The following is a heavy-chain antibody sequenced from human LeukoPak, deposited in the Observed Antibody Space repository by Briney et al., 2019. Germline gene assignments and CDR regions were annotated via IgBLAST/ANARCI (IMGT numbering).Heavy chain of an antibody. Sequence: GGSLRLSCAASGFTFSSYVMHWVRQAPGKGLEWVAVISYDGSNKYYADSVKGRFTISRDNSKNTLYLQMNSLRAEDTAVYYCARSPSHYYYYYMDVWGKGTTVTVSS. J-gene: IGHJ6*03. CDR3: ARSPSHYYYYYMDV. CDR2: ISYDGSNK. CDR1: GFTFSSYV. V-gene: IGHV3-30*06.